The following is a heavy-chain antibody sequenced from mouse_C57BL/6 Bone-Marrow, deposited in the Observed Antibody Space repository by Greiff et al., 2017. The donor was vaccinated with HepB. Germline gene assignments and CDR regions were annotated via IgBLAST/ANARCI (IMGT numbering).Heavy chain of an antibody. D-gene: IGHD1-1*01. J-gene: IGHJ1*03. Sequence: QVHVKQPGAELVKPGASVKMSCKASGYTFTSYWITWVKQRPGQGLEWIGDIYPGSGSTNYNEKFKSKATLTVDTSSSTAYMQLSSLTSEDSAVYYCARGYYYGSSPHWYFDVWGTGTTVTVSS. CDR1: GYTFTSYW. CDR2: IYPGSGST. V-gene: IGHV1-55*01. CDR3: ARGYYYGSSPHWYFDV.